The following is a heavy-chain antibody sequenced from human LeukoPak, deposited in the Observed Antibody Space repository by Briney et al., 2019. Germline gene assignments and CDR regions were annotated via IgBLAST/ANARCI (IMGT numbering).Heavy chain of an antibody. Sequence: GGSRRLSCAASGFTFSSYAMSWVRQAPGKGLEWVSAISGSSSTTFYADSVKGRFTISRDNSMDTLFLQMNSLRAEDTAVYYCAKGMEWVVVPAALDVWGQGTTVTVSS. D-gene: IGHD2-2*01. V-gene: IGHV3-23*01. J-gene: IGHJ6*02. CDR2: ISGSSSTT. CDR3: AKGMEWVVVPAALDV. CDR1: GFTFSSYA.